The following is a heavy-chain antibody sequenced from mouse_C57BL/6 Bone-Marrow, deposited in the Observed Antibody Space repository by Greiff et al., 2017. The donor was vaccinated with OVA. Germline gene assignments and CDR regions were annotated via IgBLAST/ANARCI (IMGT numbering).Heavy chain of an antibody. V-gene: IGHV5-9*01. J-gene: IGHJ4*01. D-gene: IGHD1-1*01. CDR1: GFTFSSYT. CDR3: ARHPVVAPYAMDY. CDR2: ISGGGGNT. Sequence: EVKLVESGGGLVKPGGSLKLSCAASGFTFSSYTMSWVRQTPEKRLEWVATISGGGGNTYYPDSVKGRFTISRDNAKNTLYLHMSSLRSEDTALYYCARHPVVAPYAMDYWGQGTSVTVSS.